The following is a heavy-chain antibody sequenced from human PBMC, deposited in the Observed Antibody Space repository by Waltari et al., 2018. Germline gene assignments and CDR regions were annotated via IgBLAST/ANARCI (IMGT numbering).Heavy chain of an antibody. V-gene: IGHV4-4*07. CDR3: ARATGGSYSGDWFDP. Sequence: QVQLQESGPGLVKASETLSLTCSVSGGSIRSYDWTWIRQSAGRGLEWIGRISAIGSTNYNPSLKSRVTMSVDTTKNQFSLKLTSVTAADTAVYYCARATGGSYSGDWFDPWGQGSLVTVSS. J-gene: IGHJ5*02. CDR1: GGSIRSYD. D-gene: IGHD1-26*01. CDR2: ISAIGST.